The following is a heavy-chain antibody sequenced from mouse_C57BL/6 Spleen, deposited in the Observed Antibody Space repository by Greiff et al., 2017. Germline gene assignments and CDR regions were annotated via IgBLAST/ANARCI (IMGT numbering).Heavy chain of an antibody. CDR2: ISYSGST. V-gene: IGHV3-1*01. D-gene: IGHD1-1*01. CDR3: ARRSHYYGSSWFAY. Sequence: EVQLVESGPGMVKPSQSLSLTCTVTGYSITSGYDWHWIRHFPGNKLEWMGYISYSGSTNYNPSLKSRISITHDTSKNHFFLKLNSVTTEDTATYYCARRSHYYGSSWFAYWGQGTLVTVSA. J-gene: IGHJ3*01. CDR1: GYSITSGYD.